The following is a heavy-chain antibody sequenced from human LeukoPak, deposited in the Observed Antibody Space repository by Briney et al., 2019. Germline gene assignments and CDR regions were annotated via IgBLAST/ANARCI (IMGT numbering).Heavy chain of an antibody. Sequence: SGGSLRLSCAASGFTFDDYNMHGLRQAPGKGLEWVSLISWDDDSTYYADSVKGRFTISRDNSKNSLYLQMNSLRTEDTALYYCAKGDSSSWYNFDYWGQGTLVTVSS. CDR2: ISWDDDST. CDR1: GFTFDDYN. CDR3: AKGDSSSWYNFDY. J-gene: IGHJ4*02. D-gene: IGHD6-13*01. V-gene: IGHV3-43*01.